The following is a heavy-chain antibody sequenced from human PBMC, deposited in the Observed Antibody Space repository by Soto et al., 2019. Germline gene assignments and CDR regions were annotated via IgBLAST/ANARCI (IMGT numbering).Heavy chain of an antibody. CDR2: ISWKGGSI. CDR3: ARVPAANYFYDMDV. D-gene: IGHD2-2*01. J-gene: IGHJ6*03. V-gene: IGHV3-9*01. CDR1: GFTFDDYA. Sequence: EVQLVESGGGLVQPGRSLRLSCAASGFTFDDYAMHWVRQAPGKGLEWVSGISWKGGSIGYADSVKGRFTISRDNAKNSLYLQMDSLRAEDTAFYYCARVPAANYFYDMDVWGKGTTVTVS.